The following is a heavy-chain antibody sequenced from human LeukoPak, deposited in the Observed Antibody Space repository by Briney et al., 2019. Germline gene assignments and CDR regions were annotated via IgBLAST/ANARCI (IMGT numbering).Heavy chain of an antibody. J-gene: IGHJ4*02. V-gene: IGHV3-30*02. D-gene: IGHD5-18*01. CDR2: IQYDGSNK. CDR1: GFTLRTYG. Sequence: PGGSLRLSCAGSGFTLRTYGMHWVRQAPGKGLEWVAYIQYDGSNKQYADSVKGRFSISRDNSENILYLQMNSLRAEDTAVYYCARTTLGYSYGFDYWGQGTLVTVSS. CDR3: ARTTLGYSYGFDY.